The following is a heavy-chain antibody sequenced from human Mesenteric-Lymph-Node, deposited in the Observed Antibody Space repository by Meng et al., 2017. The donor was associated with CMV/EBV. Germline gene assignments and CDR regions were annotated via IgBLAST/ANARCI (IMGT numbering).Heavy chain of an antibody. CDR1: GFIFSDYY. D-gene: IGHD4-17*01. V-gene: IGHV3-11*04. Sequence: GGSLRLSCAASGFIFSDYYMSWIRQAPGRGLEWVSYISTGGTTIYYADSVKGRFTISRDNAKNSLYLQMNSLRAEDTAVYYCARDRHDYGTYYYYGMDVWGQGTTVTVSS. CDR2: ISTGGTTI. J-gene: IGHJ6*02. CDR3: ARDRHDYGTYYYYGMDV.